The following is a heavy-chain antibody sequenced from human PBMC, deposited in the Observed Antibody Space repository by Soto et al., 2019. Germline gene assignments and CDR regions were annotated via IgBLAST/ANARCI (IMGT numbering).Heavy chain of an antibody. CDR3: AREKKHQSLGGRFGMDV. Sequence: GSLRLSCAVSGFIFSDFSMNWVRQAPGKGLEWVASIGSSGGYIFYADSVKGRFTISRDNAKKSLDLQINSLRAEDTAVYYCAREKKHQSLGGRFGMDVWGQGTTVTAP. D-gene: IGHD2-2*01. CDR2: IGSSGGYI. J-gene: IGHJ6*02. V-gene: IGHV3-21*01. CDR1: GFIFSDFS.